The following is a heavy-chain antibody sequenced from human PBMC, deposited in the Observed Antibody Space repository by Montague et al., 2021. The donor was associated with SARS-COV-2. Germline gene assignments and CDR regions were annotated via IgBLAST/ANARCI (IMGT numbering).Heavy chain of an antibody. CDR3: TRLGWGYSDGLDY. Sequence: SLRLSWAASGFTFSSYAMHWVRQAPGKGLEWVAVISYDAINKYYADSLKGRLTISRDNSKNTLYLLMNSLRAEDTAMYYCTRLGWGYSDGLDYWGQGTLVTVSS. CDR1: GFTFSSYA. CDR2: ISYDAINK. V-gene: IGHV3-30-3*01. D-gene: IGHD5-18*01. J-gene: IGHJ4*02.